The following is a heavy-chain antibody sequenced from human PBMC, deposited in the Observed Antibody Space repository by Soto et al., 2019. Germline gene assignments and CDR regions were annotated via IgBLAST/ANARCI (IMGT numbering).Heavy chain of an antibody. CDR2: IYPGDSDT. CDR1: GYSFTSYW. Sequence: PGESLKISCKGSGYSFTSYWIGWVRQMPGKGLEWMGIIYPGDSDTRYSPSFQGQVTISADKSISTAYLQWSSLKASNTAMYYCARPGQYCSGGSCYSEDRVLEGMDVWGQGTTVTVSS. D-gene: IGHD2-15*01. CDR3: ARPGQYCSGGSCYSEDRVLEGMDV. J-gene: IGHJ6*02. V-gene: IGHV5-51*01.